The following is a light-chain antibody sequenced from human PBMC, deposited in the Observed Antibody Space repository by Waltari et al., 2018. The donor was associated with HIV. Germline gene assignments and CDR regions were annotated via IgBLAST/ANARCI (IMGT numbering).Light chain of an antibody. CDR3: CSYAGSGDV. CDR2: DVS. J-gene: IGLJ1*01. CDR1: SSDVGSYNL. V-gene: IGLV2-23*02. Sequence: QSALTQPASVSGSPGQSITIPCTGTSSDVGSYNLVSWYQQHPGKAPTLMIYDVSNRPSGVSNRFSGSKSGNTASLTISGLQAEDEADYYCCSYAGSGDVFGTGTKVTVL.